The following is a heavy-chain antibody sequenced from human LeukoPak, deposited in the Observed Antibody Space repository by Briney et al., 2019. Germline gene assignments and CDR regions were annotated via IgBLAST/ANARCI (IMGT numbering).Heavy chain of an antibody. J-gene: IGHJ3*01. V-gene: IGHV4-39*01. D-gene: IGHD3-22*01. Sequence: SETLSLTCTVSGGSLISSDHYWGWARQPPGTGLEWVGCMYYSGSTYYNPSLKSRVTIGVDTSKNQFSLKLTSVTAADAAVYYCARYDSRTGNVFDLWGQGTTVTVSP. CDR3: ARYDSRTGNVFDL. CDR2: MYYSGST. CDR1: GGSLISSDHY.